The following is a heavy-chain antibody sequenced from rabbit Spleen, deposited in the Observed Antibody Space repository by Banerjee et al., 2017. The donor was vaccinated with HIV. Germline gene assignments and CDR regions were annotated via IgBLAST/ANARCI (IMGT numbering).Heavy chain of an antibody. V-gene: IGHV1S40*01. CDR2: IDSGSRDFT. D-gene: IGHD8-1*01. Sequence: LVEYGGDLVQPGASLTLTCTASGFDFSNYNFMCWVRQAPGKGLEWIACIDSGSRDFTYYASWAKGRFTISKTSSTTVTLQMTSLAVADTATYFCARDPGSSFSTYGMDLWGPGTLVTVS. J-gene: IGHJ6*01. CDR1: GFDFSNYNF. CDR3: ARDPGSSFSTYGMDL.